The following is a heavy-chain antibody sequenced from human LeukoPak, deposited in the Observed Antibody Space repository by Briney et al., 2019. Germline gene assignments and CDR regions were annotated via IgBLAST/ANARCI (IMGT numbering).Heavy chain of an antibody. CDR2: ISYSGSTI. Sequence: PGGSLRLSYAASGFTFSSYEMNWVRQAPGKGLEWVSYISYSGSTIYYADSVRGRFTISRDNAKNSLYLHMNSLRAEDTAVYYCARDLRGYQDYWGQGTLVTVSS. V-gene: IGHV3-48*03. CDR3: ARDLRGYQDY. J-gene: IGHJ4*02. D-gene: IGHD6-25*01. CDR1: GFTFSSYE.